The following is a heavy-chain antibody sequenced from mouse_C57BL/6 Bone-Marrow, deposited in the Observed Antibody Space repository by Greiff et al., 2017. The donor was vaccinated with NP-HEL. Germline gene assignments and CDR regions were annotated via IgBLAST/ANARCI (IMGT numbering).Heavy chain of an antibody. V-gene: IGHV1-81*01. CDR2: ISPRSGNT. D-gene: IGHD1-1*01. Sequence: VQVVESGAELARPGASVKLSCKASGYTFTSYGISWVKQRTGQGLEWIGEISPRSGNTYYNEKFKGKATLTADKSSSTAYMELRSLTAEDSAVYCCARCYITTVVATYYFDYWGQGTTLTVSS. J-gene: IGHJ2*01. CDR1: GYTFTSYG. CDR3: ARCYITTVVATYYFDY.